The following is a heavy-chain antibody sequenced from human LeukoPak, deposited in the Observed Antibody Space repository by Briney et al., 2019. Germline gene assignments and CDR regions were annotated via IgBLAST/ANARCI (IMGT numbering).Heavy chain of an antibody. CDR2: INPNSGGT. D-gene: IGHD6-13*01. CDR3: ARPLAASSGGDWFDP. J-gene: IGHJ5*02. Sequence: GASVKVSCKASGYTFTGYYMHWVRQAPGQGLEWMGWINPNSGGTNYAQKFQGRVTMTRDTSISTAHMELSRLRSEDTAVYYCARPLAASSGGDWFDPWGQGTLVTVSS. CDR1: GYTFTGYY. V-gene: IGHV1-2*02.